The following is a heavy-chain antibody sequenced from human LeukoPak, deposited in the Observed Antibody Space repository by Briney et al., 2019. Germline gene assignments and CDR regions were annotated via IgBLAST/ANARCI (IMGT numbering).Heavy chain of an antibody. J-gene: IGHJ1*01. CDR2: INHSGST. CDR3: ARGEGRAVAGTRPEYFQH. Sequence: SETLSLTCAVYGGSFRGYYWSWIRQPPGKGLEWIGEINHSGSTNYNPSLKSRVTISVDTSKNQFSLKLSSVTAADTAAYYCARGEGRAVAGTRPEYFQHWGQGTLVTVSS. D-gene: IGHD6-19*01. V-gene: IGHV4-34*01. CDR1: GGSFRGYY.